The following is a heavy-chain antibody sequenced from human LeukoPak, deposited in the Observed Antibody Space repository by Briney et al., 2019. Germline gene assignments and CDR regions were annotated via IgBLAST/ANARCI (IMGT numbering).Heavy chain of an antibody. V-gene: IGHV1-18*01. Sequence: ALVKVSCKASGYTFTSYGISWVRQAPGQGLEWMGWISAYNGNTNYAQKLQGRVTMTTDTSTSTAYMELRSLRSDDTAVYYCARGKTFGGVIAALSYWGQGTLVTVSS. D-gene: IGHD3-16*02. J-gene: IGHJ4*02. CDR1: GYTFTSYG. CDR3: ARGKTFGGVIAALSY. CDR2: ISAYNGNT.